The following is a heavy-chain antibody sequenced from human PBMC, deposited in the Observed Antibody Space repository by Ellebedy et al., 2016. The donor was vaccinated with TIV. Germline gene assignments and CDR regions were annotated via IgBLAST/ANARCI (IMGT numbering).Heavy chain of an antibody. CDR1: GFTFSNYN. J-gene: IGHJ5*02. CDR3: ARDGDSSGNNWFDP. V-gene: IGHV3-21*01. CDR2: ISSSSTYI. Sequence: GESLKISCAASGFTFSNYNMNWVRQAPGKGLEWVSSISSSSTYIYYADSVKGRFTISRDNAKNSLYLQMNSLRAEDTAMYYCARDGDSSGNNWFDPWGQGTLVTVSS. D-gene: IGHD3-22*01.